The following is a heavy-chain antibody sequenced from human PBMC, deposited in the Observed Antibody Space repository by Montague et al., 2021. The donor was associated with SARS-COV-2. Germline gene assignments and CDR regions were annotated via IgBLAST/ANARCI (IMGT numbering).Heavy chain of an antibody. CDR1: GGSFSGYY. CDR2: INHSGST. D-gene: IGHD4-23*01. Sequence: SETLSLTCAVYGGSFSGYYWTWIRQSPGKDLEWIAEINHSGSTNYNFDPSLRSRVTISVDTSKSQFSLTLTSVTAADTGVYYCARWDPQTLTLIGLRGKSASDYWSQGTLVTVSS. J-gene: IGHJ4*02. CDR3: ARWDPQTLTLIGLRGKSASDY. V-gene: IGHV4-34*01.